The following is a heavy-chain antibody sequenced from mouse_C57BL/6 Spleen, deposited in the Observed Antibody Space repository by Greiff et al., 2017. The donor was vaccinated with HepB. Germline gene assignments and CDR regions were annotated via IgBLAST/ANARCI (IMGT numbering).Heavy chain of an antibody. CDR2: ISDGGSYT. V-gene: IGHV5-4*01. CDR3: ARDHSYYGRYFDV. CDR1: GFTFSSYA. Sequence: EVKLVESGGGLVKPGGSLKLSCAASGFTFSSYAMSWVRQTPEKRLEWVATISDGGSYTYYPDNVKGRFTISRDNAKNNLYLQMSHLKSEDTAMYYCARDHSYYGRYFDVWGTGTTVTVSS. D-gene: IGHD1-1*01. J-gene: IGHJ1*03.